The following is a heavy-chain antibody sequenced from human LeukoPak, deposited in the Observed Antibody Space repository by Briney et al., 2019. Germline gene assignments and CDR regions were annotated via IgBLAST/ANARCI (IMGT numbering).Heavy chain of an antibody. CDR1: EFTFDNYA. D-gene: IGHD1-26*01. Sequence: PGGSLRLSCAASEFTFDNYAMSWVRQAPGKGLEWVSVISGSGYYSYYADSVKGRFTVSRDNSKTTLYLQMNSLRADDTAVYYYAKGGPTGSNYFDFWGQGTLVTVSS. J-gene: IGHJ4*02. CDR2: ISGSGYYS. CDR3: AKGGPTGSNYFDF. V-gene: IGHV3-23*01.